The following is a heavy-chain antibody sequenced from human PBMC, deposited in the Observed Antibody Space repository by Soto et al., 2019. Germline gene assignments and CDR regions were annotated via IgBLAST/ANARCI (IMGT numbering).Heavy chain of an antibody. CDR2: IYPGDSDT. CDR1: GYSFTSYW. Sequence: PGESLKISCKGSGYSFTSYWIGWVRQMPGKGLEWMGIIYPGDSDTRYSPSFRGQVTISADKSISTAYLQWSSLKASDTAMYYCARSGGVVAAADAADYWGQGTLVTSPQ. J-gene: IGHJ4*02. V-gene: IGHV5-51*01. CDR3: ARSGGVVAAADAADY. D-gene: IGHD2-15*01.